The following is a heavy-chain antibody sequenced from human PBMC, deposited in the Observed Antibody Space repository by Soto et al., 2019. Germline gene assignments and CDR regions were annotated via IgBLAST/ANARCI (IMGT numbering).Heavy chain of an antibody. Sequence: QVQLVQSGAEVKKPGSSVKVSCKASGGTFRSYAISWVRQAPGQGLEWMGGIIPIFGTANYAQKFQGRVTITADKSTSTAYMELSSLRSEDTAGYYCARSPCSSTSCYYYYGIDVWGQGTTVTVSS. D-gene: IGHD2-2*01. J-gene: IGHJ6*02. V-gene: IGHV1-69*06. CDR2: IIPIFGTA. CDR1: GGTFRSYA. CDR3: ARSPCSSTSCYYYYGIDV.